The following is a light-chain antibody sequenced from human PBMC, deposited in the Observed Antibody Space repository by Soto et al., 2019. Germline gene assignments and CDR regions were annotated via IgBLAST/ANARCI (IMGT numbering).Light chain of an antibody. Sequence: IVLTQSPATLSLSPWERATLSCRASQSVSSYLAWYQQKPGQAPRLLISGASTRAAGISDRFSGSGSGTDFTLTISRLEPEDFAVYYCQQHGSSPWMFGQGTKVDIK. CDR3: QQHGSSPWM. CDR2: GAS. V-gene: IGKV3-20*01. J-gene: IGKJ1*01. CDR1: QSVSSY.